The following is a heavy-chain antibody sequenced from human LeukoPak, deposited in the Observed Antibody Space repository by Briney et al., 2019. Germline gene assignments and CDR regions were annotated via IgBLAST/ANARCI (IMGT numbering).Heavy chain of an antibody. V-gene: IGHV4-4*07. Sequence: SETLSLTCTVSDGSISSYYWSWIRQPAGKGLEWIGRIYTSGCINYSPSLKSRVTMSVDTSKNQVSLELSSVTAADTAVYYCARSVSGRSYGFDIWGQGTMVTVSS. CDR3: ARSVSGRSYGFDI. CDR1: DGSISSYY. CDR2: IYTSGCI. D-gene: IGHD3-16*01. J-gene: IGHJ3*02.